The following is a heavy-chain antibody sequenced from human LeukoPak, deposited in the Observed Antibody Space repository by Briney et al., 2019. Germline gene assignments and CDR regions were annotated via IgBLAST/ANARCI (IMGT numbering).Heavy chain of an antibody. D-gene: IGHD2-2*01. Sequence: PSETLSLTCAVYGGSFSGYYWSWIRQPPGKGLEWIGEINHSGSTNYNPSLKSRVTISVDRSKNQFSLKLSSVTAADTAVYYCARAYRSAPNVYCSSTSCPWYFDLWGRGTLVTVYS. J-gene: IGHJ2*01. V-gene: IGHV4-34*01. CDR3: ARAYRSAPNVYCSSTSCPWYFDL. CDR2: INHSGST. CDR1: GGSFSGYY.